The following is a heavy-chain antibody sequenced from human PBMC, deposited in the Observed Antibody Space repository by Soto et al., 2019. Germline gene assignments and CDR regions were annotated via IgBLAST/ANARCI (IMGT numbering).Heavy chain of an antibody. CDR1: GYSFTSYW. D-gene: IGHD1-26*01. CDR3: ATVLTVGATDPYFDE. J-gene: IGHJ4*02. Sequence: GESLKISCKGSGYSFTSYWISWVRQMPGKGLEWMGRIDPSDSYTNYSPSFQGHVTISADKSISTAYLQWSSLKASDTAMYYCATVLTVGATDPYFDEWGQGTLVTVSS. CDR2: IDPSDSYT. V-gene: IGHV5-10-1*01.